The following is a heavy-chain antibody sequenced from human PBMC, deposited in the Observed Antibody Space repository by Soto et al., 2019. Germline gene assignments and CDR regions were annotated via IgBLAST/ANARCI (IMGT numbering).Heavy chain of an antibody. J-gene: IGHJ4*02. D-gene: IGHD3-9*01. CDR3: ARPPGYISDWYYFDL. V-gene: IGHV1-2*02. CDR1: GYSFIDYY. Sequence: ASVKVSCKASGYSFIDYYMHWVRQAPGQGFEWMGRISPKSGGTNYAQKFEGRVTMTWDTSLNAAYMELSSLISEDTAVYYCARPPGYISDWYYFDLWGQGTLVTVSS. CDR2: ISPKSGGT.